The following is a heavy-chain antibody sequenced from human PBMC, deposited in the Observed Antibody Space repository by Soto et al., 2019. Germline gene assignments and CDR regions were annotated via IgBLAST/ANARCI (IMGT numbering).Heavy chain of an antibody. CDR3: AREVGTNGTTHYYGMDV. J-gene: IGHJ6*02. CDR1: GFTFSSYW. Sequence: EVQLVESGGGLVQPGGSLRLSCAASGFTFSSYWMSWVRQAPGKGLEWVANIKQDGSEKYYVDSVKGRFTISRDNAKNSLYLQMNSLRAEDTAVYYCAREVGTNGTTHYYGMDVWGQGTTVTVSS. V-gene: IGHV3-7*03. CDR2: IKQDGSEK. D-gene: IGHD1-1*01.